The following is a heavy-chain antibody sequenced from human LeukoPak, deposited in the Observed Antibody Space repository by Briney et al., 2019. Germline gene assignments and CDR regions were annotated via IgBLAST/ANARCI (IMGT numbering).Heavy chain of an antibody. D-gene: IGHD3-16*02. Sequence: PGRSLRLSCAASGFTFSDYYMSWIRQAPGKGLEWVSYISSSGSTIYYADSVKGRFTISRDNAKNSLYLQMNSLRAEDTAVYYCAREAYDYVWGSYRVFDYWGQGTLVTVSS. J-gene: IGHJ4*02. CDR2: ISSSGSTI. CDR3: AREAYDYVWGSYRVFDY. CDR1: GFTFSDYY. V-gene: IGHV3-11*01.